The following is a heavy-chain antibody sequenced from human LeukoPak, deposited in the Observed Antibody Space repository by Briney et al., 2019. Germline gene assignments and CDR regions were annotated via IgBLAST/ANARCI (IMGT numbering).Heavy chain of an antibody. Sequence: GGSLRLSCAASGFTFSGCAMHWVRQAPGTGLEWISVTSYDESNKYYADSVKGRFTISRDNSRNMLYLQMNSLRAEDTAVYYCARTGTDAFDIWGQGTMVTVSS. CDR1: GFTFSGCA. CDR2: TSYDESNK. CDR3: ARTGTDAFDI. D-gene: IGHD3-10*02. V-gene: IGHV3-30-3*01. J-gene: IGHJ3*02.